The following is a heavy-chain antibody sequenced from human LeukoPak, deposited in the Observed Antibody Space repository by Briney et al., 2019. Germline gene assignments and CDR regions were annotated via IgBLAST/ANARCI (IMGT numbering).Heavy chain of an antibody. CDR3: ARVNINNWHSCDY. V-gene: IGHV4-4*02. D-gene: IGHD1-1*01. J-gene: IGHJ4*02. Sequence: KASETLSLTCAVSGGSISSNNWWGWVRPPPGKGLEWIGEIYHSGSPNYNPSHKSRVTISVDKSRNHFSLNLSSVTAADTAVYYCARVNINNWHSCDYWGQGTLVTVSS. CDR1: GGSISSNNW. CDR2: IYHSGSP.